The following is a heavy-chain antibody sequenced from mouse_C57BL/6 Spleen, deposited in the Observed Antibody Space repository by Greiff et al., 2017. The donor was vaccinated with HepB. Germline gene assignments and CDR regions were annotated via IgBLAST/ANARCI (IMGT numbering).Heavy chain of an antibody. D-gene: IGHD2-4*01. Sequence: EVKLVESGGGLVKPGGSLKLSCAASGFTFSSYAMSWVRQTPEKRLEWVATISDGGSYTYYPDNVKGQFTISRDNAKNNLYLQMSHLKSEDTAMYYCARGYDYDAPYYFDYWGQGTTLTVSS. J-gene: IGHJ2*01. CDR2: ISDGGSYT. CDR1: GFTFSSYA. V-gene: IGHV5-4*03. CDR3: ARGYDYDAPYYFDY.